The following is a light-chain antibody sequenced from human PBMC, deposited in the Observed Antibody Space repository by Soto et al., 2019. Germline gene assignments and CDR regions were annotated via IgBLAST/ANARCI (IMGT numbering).Light chain of an antibody. CDR2: DVS. V-gene: IGLV2-11*01. CDR1: SSDVGGYNY. Sequence: QSALTQPRSVSGSPGQSVTISCTGTSSDVGGYNYVSWYQQHPGKAPKLMIYDVSKRPSGVPDRFSGSKSGNTASLTISGLQAADEADSYCSSYAGSHSDVFGTGTNLTVL. CDR3: SSYAGSHSDV. J-gene: IGLJ1*01.